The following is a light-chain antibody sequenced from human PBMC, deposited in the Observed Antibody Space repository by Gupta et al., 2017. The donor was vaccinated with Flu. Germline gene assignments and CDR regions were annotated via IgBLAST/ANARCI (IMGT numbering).Light chain of an antibody. CDR1: QSVLYRPTNKNY. CDR3: HQYFSTPT. CDR2: WAS. J-gene: IGKJ2*01. V-gene: IGKV4-1*01. Sequence: DIVITAFPDSLAVSLGERATIRCQSSQSVLYRPTNKNYVAWYQQNPGQPPKLLMSWASTLESGVPNRFRGSGAGTDFTLTISILQAEDVAVYYCHQYFSTPTFGQGTKLEIK.